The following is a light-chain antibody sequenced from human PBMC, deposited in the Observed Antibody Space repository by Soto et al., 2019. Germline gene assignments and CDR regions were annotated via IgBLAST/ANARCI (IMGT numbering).Light chain of an antibody. Sequence: QSALTQAASVSGSPGQSITISCTGTSSDVGGYNYVSWYQQHPGKAPKLMIYDVTNRPSGVSNRFSGSESGNTASLTISGLQAEDEADYYCSSYTSGSTLFGGGTKLTVL. CDR3: SSYTSGSTL. CDR2: DVT. V-gene: IGLV2-14*03. J-gene: IGLJ2*01. CDR1: SSDVGGYNY.